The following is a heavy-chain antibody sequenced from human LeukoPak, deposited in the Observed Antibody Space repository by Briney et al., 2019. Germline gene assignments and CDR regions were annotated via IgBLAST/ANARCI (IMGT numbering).Heavy chain of an antibody. V-gene: IGHV4-34*01. CDR3: ARGRRDGYFDY. J-gene: IGHJ4*02. D-gene: IGHD5-24*01. Sequence: SETLSLTCAVYGGSFSGYYWSWIRQPPGKGLEWIGEINHSGSTDYNPSLKSRVTISVDTSKNQFSLKLSSVTAADTAVYYCARGRRDGYFDYWGQGTLVTVSS. CDR2: INHSGST. CDR1: GGSFSGYY.